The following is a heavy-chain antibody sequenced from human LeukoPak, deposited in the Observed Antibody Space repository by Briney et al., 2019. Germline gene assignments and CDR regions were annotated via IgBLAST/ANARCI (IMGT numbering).Heavy chain of an antibody. CDR2: MNPNSGNT. CDR3: ATGAIMVRGVIIPKFDY. CDR1: GYTFTSYD. D-gene: IGHD3-10*01. Sequence: GASVKVSCKASGYTFTSYDINWVRQATGQGLEWMGWMNPNSGNTGYAQKFQGRVTMTRNTSLSTAYMELSSLRSEDTAVYYCATGAIMVRGVIIPKFDYWGQGTLVTVSS. V-gene: IGHV1-8*01. J-gene: IGHJ4*02.